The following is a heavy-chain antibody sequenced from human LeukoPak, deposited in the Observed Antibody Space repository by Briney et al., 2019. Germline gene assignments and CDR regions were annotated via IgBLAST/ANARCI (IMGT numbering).Heavy chain of an antibody. CDR2: IYHSGST. Sequence: PSETLSLTCAVSGGSISSGGYSWSWIRQPPGKGLEWIGYIYHSGSTYYNPSLKSRVTISVDRSKNQFSLKLSSVTAADTAVYYCARGGLYCSSTSCYPRPIDYWGQGTLVTVSS. V-gene: IGHV4-30-2*01. CDR1: GGSISSGGYS. D-gene: IGHD2-2*01. J-gene: IGHJ4*02. CDR3: ARGGLYCSSTSCYPRPIDY.